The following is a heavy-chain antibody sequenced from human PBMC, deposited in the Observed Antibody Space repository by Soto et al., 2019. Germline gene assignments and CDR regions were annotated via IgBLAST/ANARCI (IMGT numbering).Heavy chain of an antibody. CDR2: IYYRGST. Sequence: PSETLSLTCTVSVASITSYYWSWIRQPPGKGLEWIGYIYYRGSTNYNPSLKSRVTISVDMSKNQFSLKLSSVTAADTAVYYCARLDAVANYFDFWGQGTLVTVSS. CDR3: ARLDAVANYFDF. V-gene: IGHV4-59*01. D-gene: IGHD1-1*01. J-gene: IGHJ4*02. CDR1: VASITSYY.